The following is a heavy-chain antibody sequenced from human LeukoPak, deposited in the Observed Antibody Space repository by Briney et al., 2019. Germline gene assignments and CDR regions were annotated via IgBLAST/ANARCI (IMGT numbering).Heavy chain of an antibody. CDR2: ISSSSSYI. D-gene: IGHD3-22*01. V-gene: IGHV3-21*01. J-gene: IGHJ6*02. CDR1: GFTFSSYA. Sequence: GGSLRLSCAAPGFTFSSYAMSWVRQAPGKGLEWVSSISSSSSYIYYADSMKGRFTISRDNAKNSLYLQINSLRAEDTAIYYCAPDYYDSSGESYYYYGMDVWGQGTTVTVSS. CDR3: APDYYDSSGESYYYYGMDV.